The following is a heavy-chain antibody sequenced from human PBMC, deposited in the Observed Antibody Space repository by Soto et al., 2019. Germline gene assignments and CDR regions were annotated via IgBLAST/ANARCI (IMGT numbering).Heavy chain of an antibody. D-gene: IGHD6-13*01. Sequence: QVQLQESGPGLVKPSQTLSLTCTVSGGSFSSGAYHWSWVRQHPGQGLEWIASISYRGITYTNPSLKSRLSMSVDTCKNQFSLNLTSVTAADTAVYHCARMSATGTRCFDPWGQGTLVTVSS. J-gene: IGHJ5*02. CDR3: ARMSATGTRCFDP. CDR1: GGSFSSGAYH. V-gene: IGHV4-31*03. CDR2: ISYRGIT.